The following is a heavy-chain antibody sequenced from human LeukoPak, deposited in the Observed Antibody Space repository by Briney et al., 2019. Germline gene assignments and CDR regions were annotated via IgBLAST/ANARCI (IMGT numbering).Heavy chain of an antibody. Sequence: SETLSLTCTVSGGSISSNSYYWAWIRRPPGKGLEWIATVYYSGNTYYNPSLQSRLTISVETSKTQFSLRLTSVTAADTAVYYCASRYCGGDCYYAYWGQGSLVTVSS. D-gene: IGHD2-21*02. J-gene: IGHJ4*02. V-gene: IGHV4-39*07. CDR2: VYYSGNT. CDR1: GGSISSNSYY. CDR3: ASRYCGGDCYYAY.